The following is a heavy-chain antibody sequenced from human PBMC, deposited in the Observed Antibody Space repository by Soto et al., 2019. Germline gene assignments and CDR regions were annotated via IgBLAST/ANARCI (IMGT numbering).Heavy chain of an antibody. CDR1: GFTVSTYA. D-gene: IGHD3-22*01. CDR3: ARDPSTMIVVVIPPDY. CDR2: ISGSGDTT. V-gene: IGHV3-23*01. Sequence: PGCSLRLSCAASGFTVSTYAMTWVRQGPGKGLEYLSAISGSGDTTYYPDSVKGRFTISRDNSKNTRYLQMNSLRAEDTAVYYCARDPSTMIVVVIPPDYWGQGTLVTVSS. J-gene: IGHJ4*02.